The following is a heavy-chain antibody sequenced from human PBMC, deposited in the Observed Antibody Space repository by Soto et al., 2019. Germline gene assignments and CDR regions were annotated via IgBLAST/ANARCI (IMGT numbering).Heavy chain of an antibody. J-gene: IGHJ5*02. CDR1: GGSISTSTYY. D-gene: IGHD2-2*01. Sequence: SETLSLTCTVSGGSISTSTYYWGWVRQPPGKGLEWIGTISYSGSTYYNPSLKSRVTISVDRSKNQFSLKLISVTAADTAVYYCARVPDRWGQGTLVTVSS. V-gene: IGHV4-39*07. CDR3: ARVPDR. CDR2: ISYSGST.